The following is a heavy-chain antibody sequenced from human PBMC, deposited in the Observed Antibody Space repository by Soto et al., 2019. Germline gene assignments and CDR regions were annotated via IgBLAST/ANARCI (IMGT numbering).Heavy chain of an antibody. D-gene: IGHD3-9*01. Sequence: SETLSLTCTVSGGSISSYYWSWIRQPPGKGLEWIGYIYYSGSTNYNPSLKSRVTISVDTSKNQFSLKLSSVTAADTAVYYCARDHYDILTGQPDAFDIWGQGTMVTV. CDR2: IYYSGST. CDR1: GGSISSYY. CDR3: ARDHYDILTGQPDAFDI. J-gene: IGHJ3*02. V-gene: IGHV4-59*01.